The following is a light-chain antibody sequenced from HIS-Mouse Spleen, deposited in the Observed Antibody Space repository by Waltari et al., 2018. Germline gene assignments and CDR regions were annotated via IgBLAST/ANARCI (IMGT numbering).Light chain of an antibody. J-gene: IGLJ2*01. CDR1: ALPKKY. Sequence: SYELTQPPSVSVSPGQTARIPCSGDALPKKYAYWYQQKSGQAPVLVIYEDSKRPSGIPEGFAGSSSGTMDTLTISGAQVEDEADYYCYSTDSSGNHRVFGGGTKLTVL. V-gene: IGLV3-10*01. CDR3: YSTDSSGNHRV. CDR2: EDS.